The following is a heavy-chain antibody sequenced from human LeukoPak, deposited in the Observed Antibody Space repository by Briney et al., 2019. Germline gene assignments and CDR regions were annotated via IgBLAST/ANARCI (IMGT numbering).Heavy chain of an antibody. V-gene: IGHV4-59*01. Sequence: SETLSLTCTVSGGSISSYYWSWIRQPPGKGLEWIGYIYYSGGTNYNPSLKSRVTISVDTSKDHFFLKMTSVTAADTAVYYCARGHWNYAYWGQGTLVTVSS. CDR1: GGSISSYY. CDR3: ARGHWNYAY. D-gene: IGHD1-7*01. J-gene: IGHJ4*02. CDR2: IYYSGGT.